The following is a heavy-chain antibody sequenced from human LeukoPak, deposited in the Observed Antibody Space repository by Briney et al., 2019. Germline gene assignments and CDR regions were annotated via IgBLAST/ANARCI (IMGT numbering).Heavy chain of an antibody. Sequence: GASVKVSCKASGYTFTSYYMHWVRQAPGQGLEWMGIINPSGGSTSYAQKFQGRVTMTRDMSTSTVYMELSSLRSEDTAVYYCARDRYNWISSEWEGYDYWGQGTLVTVSS. CDR1: GYTFTSYY. V-gene: IGHV1-46*01. D-gene: IGHD1-1*01. J-gene: IGHJ4*02. CDR2: INPSGGST. CDR3: ARDRYNWISSEWEGYDY.